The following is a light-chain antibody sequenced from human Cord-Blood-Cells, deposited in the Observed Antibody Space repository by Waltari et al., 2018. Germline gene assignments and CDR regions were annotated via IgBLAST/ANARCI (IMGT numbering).Light chain of an antibody. J-gene: IGLJ2*01. CDR2: DVS. Sequence: QSALTQPASVSGPPGQSITISCPGTSSAVGGYNYVPWYQQHPGKAPKLMIYDVSNRPSGVSNRFSGSKSGNTASLTISGLQAEDEADYYCSSYTSSSTPVVFGGGTKLTVL. V-gene: IGLV2-14*01. CDR3: SSYTSSSTPVV. CDR1: SSAVGGYNY.